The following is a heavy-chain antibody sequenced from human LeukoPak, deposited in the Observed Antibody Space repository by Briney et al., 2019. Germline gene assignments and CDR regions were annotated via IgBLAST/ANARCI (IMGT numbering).Heavy chain of an antibody. CDR3: ARHRAYSSSSPFDY. V-gene: IGHV4-59*08. J-gene: IGHJ4*02. CDR1: GGSIRRYY. CDR2: VYYSGST. Sequence: SETLSLTCTVSGGSIRRYYWSWIRQPPGKGLEWIGYVYYSGSTNYNPSLKSRVTMFVDMSKNQFSLRLSSVTAADTAVYYCARHRAYSSSSPFDYWGQGTLVTVSS. D-gene: IGHD6-6*01.